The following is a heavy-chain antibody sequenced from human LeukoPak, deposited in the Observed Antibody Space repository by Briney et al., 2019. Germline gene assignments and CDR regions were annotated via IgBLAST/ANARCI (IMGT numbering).Heavy chain of an antibody. Sequence: GGSLRLSCAASGFTFDDHAMHWVRQAPGKGLEWVSSISWNRGSIGYADSVKGRFTISRDNAKNSLYLQMNSLRAEDTALYYCARDNKQWLVPRPKTDYWGQGTLVTVSS. CDR1: GFTFDDHA. J-gene: IGHJ4*02. CDR2: ISWNRGSI. CDR3: ARDNKQWLVPRPKTDY. V-gene: IGHV3-9*01. D-gene: IGHD6-19*01.